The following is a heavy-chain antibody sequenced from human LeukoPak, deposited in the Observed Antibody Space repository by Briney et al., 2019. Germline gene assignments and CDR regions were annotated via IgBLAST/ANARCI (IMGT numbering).Heavy chain of an antibody. CDR2: ISWNSAGI. Sequence: PGRSLRLSCAASGFTFDDYAMHWVRQAPGKGLEWVSGISWNSAGIGYADSAKGRFTISRDNAKNSLYLQMNSLRAEDTALYYCTKGASYYYDSSSFDSWGQGTLVTVSS. J-gene: IGHJ4*02. CDR1: GFTFDDYA. CDR3: TKGASYYYDSSSFDS. V-gene: IGHV3-9*01. D-gene: IGHD3-22*01.